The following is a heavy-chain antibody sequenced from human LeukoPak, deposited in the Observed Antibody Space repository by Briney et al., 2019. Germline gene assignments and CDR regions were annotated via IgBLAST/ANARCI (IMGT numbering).Heavy chain of an antibody. Sequence: GGSLRLSCAASGFTFSSYSMNWVRQAPGNGLEWVSSISSSSSYIYYADSVKGRFTISRDNAKNSLYLQMNSLRAEDTAVYYCARDKRGYSGYGSDYWGQGTLVTVSS. CDR1: GFTFSSYS. CDR3: ARDKRGYSGYGSDY. CDR2: ISSSSSYI. V-gene: IGHV3-21*01. J-gene: IGHJ4*02. D-gene: IGHD5-12*01.